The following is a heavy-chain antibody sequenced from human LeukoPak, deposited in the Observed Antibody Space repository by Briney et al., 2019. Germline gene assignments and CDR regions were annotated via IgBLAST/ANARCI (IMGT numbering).Heavy chain of an antibody. CDR3: ARDCSGGSCSFDD. J-gene: IGHJ4*02. Sequence: SLKVSCKASGGTFSSYAISWVRQAPGQGLEWMGGIIPIFGTANYAQKFQGRVTITADESTSTAYMELSSLRSEDTAVYYCARDCSGGSCSFDDWCQGTLVTVSS. CDR2: IIPIFGTA. V-gene: IGHV1-69*13. D-gene: IGHD2-15*01. CDR1: GGTFSSYA.